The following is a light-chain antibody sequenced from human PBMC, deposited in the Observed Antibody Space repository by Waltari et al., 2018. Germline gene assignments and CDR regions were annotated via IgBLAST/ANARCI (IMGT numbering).Light chain of an antibody. CDR1: RSNLGNKY. V-gene: IGLV1-47*01. J-gene: IGLJ3*02. CDR2: RNN. CDR3: AAWDDSLSGRV. Sequence: QSVLTQPPSASGAPGQRVTISCSGNRSNLGNKYVNWYQQLPGTAPKLLIYRNNQRPSGVPDRFSGSKSGTSASLAISGLRSEDEADYYCAAWDDSLSGRVFGGGTKVTVL.